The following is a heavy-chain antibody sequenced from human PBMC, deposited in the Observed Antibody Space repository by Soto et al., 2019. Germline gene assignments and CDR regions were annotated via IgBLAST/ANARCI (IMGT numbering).Heavy chain of an antibody. CDR1: GFTFSSYS. D-gene: IGHD1-26*01. V-gene: IGHV3-21*01. CDR3: ARGLSGSYFDY. CDR2: ISSSGGYI. Sequence: GGSLRLSCAASGFTFSSYSIYWVRQAPGKGLEWVSSISSSGGYIYYADSVKGRFTISRDNAKNSLYLQMNSLRAEDAAVYYCARGLSGSYFDYWGQGTLVTVSS. J-gene: IGHJ4*02.